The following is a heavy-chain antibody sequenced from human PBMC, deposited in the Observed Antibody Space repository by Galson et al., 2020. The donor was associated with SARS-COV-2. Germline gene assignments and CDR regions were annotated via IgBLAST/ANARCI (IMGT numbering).Heavy chain of an antibody. CDR2: IHYSGSL. CDR3: ARDRGDYDSSGLPLYYLDY. J-gene: IGHJ4*02. CDR1: GGSISSSSYY. Sequence: SETLSLTCTVPGGSISSSSYYWGWVRQPPGTGLEWIGSIHYSGSLYYNPSLKSRVTISVDTSKNQFSLKLSSVTAADTAVYYCARDRGDYDSSGLPLYYLDYWGQGTLVTVSS. D-gene: IGHD3-22*01. V-gene: IGHV4-39*07.